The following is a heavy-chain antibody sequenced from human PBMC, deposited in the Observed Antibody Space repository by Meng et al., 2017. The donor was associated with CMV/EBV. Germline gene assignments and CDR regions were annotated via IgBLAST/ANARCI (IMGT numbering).Heavy chain of an antibody. J-gene: IGHJ5*02. V-gene: IGHV4-59*01. D-gene: IGHD3-3*01. CDR1: GGSISSSY. CDR3: ARLGGVTIFGVVIPNWFDP. CDR2: IYYSGST. Sequence: PETLSLTCTVSGGSISSSYWSWIRQPPGKGLEWIGYIYYSGSTNYTPSLKSRVTISVDTSKNQFSLKLSSVTAADTAVYYCARLGGVTIFGVVIPNWFDPWGQGTLVTVSS.